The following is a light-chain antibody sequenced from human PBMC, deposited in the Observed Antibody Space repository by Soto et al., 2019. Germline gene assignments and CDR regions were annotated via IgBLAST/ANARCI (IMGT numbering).Light chain of an antibody. Sequence: QSALTQPASVSGSPGQSITISCTGTSSDVRSYNLVSWYQQHPGKAPKLMIYEGSKRPSGVSNRFSGSKSGNTASLTISGLQAEDEADYYCCSYAGSRTFSYVFGTGTKVTVL. CDR2: EGS. V-gene: IGLV2-23*03. CDR3: CSYAGSRTFSYV. CDR1: SSDVRSYNL. J-gene: IGLJ1*01.